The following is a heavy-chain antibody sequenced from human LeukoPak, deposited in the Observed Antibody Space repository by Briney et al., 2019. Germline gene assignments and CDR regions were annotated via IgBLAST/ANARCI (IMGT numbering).Heavy chain of an antibody. CDR1: GGSISSYY. D-gene: IGHD3-22*01. Sequence: SEALSLTCTVSGGSISSYYWSWIRQPAGKGLEWIGRIYTSGSTNYNPSLKSRVTMSVDTSKNQFSLKLSSVTAADTAVYYCAGRQGYYYDSSGYPRSWFDPWGQGTLVTVSS. CDR3: AGRQGYYYDSSGYPRSWFDP. J-gene: IGHJ5*02. V-gene: IGHV4-4*07. CDR2: IYTSGST.